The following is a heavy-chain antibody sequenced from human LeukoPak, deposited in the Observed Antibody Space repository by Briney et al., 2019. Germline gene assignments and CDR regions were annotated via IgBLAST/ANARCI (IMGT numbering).Heavy chain of an antibody. V-gene: IGHV4-59*01. Sequence: SETLSLTCTVSGGSISTYYWSWIRQPPGKGLEWIGYIYYPGSTNYNPSLKSRVTISVDMSKNQFSLKLSSVTAADTAVYYCARASGGYYNNWFDPWRQGTLVSVSS. J-gene: IGHJ5*02. D-gene: IGHD3-22*01. CDR2: IYYPGST. CDR1: GGSISTYY. CDR3: ARASGGYYNNWFDP.